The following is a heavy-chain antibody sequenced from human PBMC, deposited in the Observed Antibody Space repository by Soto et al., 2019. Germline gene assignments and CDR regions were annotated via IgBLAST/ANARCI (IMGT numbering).Heavy chain of an antibody. V-gene: IGHV3-30-3*01. J-gene: IGHJ4*02. D-gene: IGHD6-19*01. CDR3: ARDESSGWDQGGEY. CDR2: ISYDGSNK. CDR1: GFTFSSYA. Sequence: PGGSLRLSCAASGFTFSSYAMHWVRQAPGKGLEWVAVISYDGSNKYYADSVKGRFTISRDNSKNTLYLQMNSLRAEDTAVYYCARDESSGWDQGGEYWGQGTLVTVSS.